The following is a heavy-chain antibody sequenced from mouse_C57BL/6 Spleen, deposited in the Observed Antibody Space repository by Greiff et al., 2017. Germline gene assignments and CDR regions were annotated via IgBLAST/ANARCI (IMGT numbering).Heavy chain of an antibody. CDR2: IYPSDSET. J-gene: IGHJ2*01. D-gene: IGHD1-1*01. Sequence: VQLQESGPELVKPGASVKIPCKASGYTFTDYNMDWVKQRPGQGLEWIGNIYPSDSETHYNQKFKDKATLTVDKSSSTAYMQLSSLTSEDSAVYYCARRGTTVEGFDYWGQGTTLTVSS. V-gene: IGHV1-61*01. CDR3: ARRGTTVEGFDY. CDR1: GYTFTDYN.